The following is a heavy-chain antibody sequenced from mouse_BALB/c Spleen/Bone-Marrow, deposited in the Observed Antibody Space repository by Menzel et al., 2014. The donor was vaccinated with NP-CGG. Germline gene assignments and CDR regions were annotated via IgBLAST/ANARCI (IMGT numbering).Heavy chain of an antibody. CDR3: GRYRYYGSSYAMDY. Sequence: VQLKQSGAELVKPGASVKLSCTASGFNIKDTYMHWVKQRPEQGLEWIGRIDPANGNTKYDPKFQGKATITADTSSNTAYLQLSSLTSEDTAVYYCGRYRYYGSSYAMDYWGQGTSVTVSS. V-gene: IGHV14-3*02. CDR2: IDPANGNT. D-gene: IGHD1-1*01. CDR1: GFNIKDTY. J-gene: IGHJ4*01.